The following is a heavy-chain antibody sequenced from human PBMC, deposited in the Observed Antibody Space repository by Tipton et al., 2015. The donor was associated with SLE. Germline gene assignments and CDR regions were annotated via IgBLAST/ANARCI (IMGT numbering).Heavy chain of an antibody. J-gene: IGHJ4*02. V-gene: IGHV4-59*01. Sequence: TLSLTCTVSGGSISSYYWSWIRQPPGKGLEWIGYIYYSGSTNYNPSLKSRVTISVDTSKNQFSLKLSSVTAAAPAVYYCARWAGPTVNFDDWGQGTLVTVSS. CDR3: ARWAGPTVNFDD. CDR1: GGSISSYY. D-gene: IGHD4-11*01. CDR2: IYYSGST.